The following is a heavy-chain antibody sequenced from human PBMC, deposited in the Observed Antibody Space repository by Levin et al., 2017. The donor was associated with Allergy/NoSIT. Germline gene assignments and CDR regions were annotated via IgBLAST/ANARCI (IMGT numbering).Heavy chain of an antibody. J-gene: IGHJ6*03. CDR3: ARVVVPAAPYYYYYYYMDV. CDR2: IYYSGST. D-gene: IGHD2-2*01. Sequence: GSLRLSCTVSGGSISSSSYYWGWIRQPPGKGLEWIGSIYYSGSTYYNPSLKSRVTISVDTSKNQFSLKLSSVTAADTAVYYCARVVVPAAPYYYYYYYMDVWGKGTTVTVSS. V-gene: IGHV4-39*01. CDR1: GGSISSSSYY.